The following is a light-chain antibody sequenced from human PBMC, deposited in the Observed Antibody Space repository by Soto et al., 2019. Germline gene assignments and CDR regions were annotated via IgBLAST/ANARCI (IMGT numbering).Light chain of an antibody. CDR3: QSYDSSLIWV. V-gene: IGLV1-40*01. J-gene: IGLJ3*02. CDR2: GNS. Sequence: QSVLTQPPSMSGAPGQRVTISCTGSSSNIGAGFDVHWYQQLPGTAPKLLIYGNSHRPSGVPDRFSGSKSGTSASLAITGLQAEDEADYYCQSYDSSLIWVFGGGTKVTVL. CDR1: SSNIGAGFD.